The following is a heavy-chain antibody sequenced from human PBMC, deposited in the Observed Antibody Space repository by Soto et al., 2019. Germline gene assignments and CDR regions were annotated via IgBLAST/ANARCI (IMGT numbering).Heavy chain of an antibody. J-gene: IGHJ6*02. CDR2: ISGSGGST. D-gene: IGHD5-18*01. CDR3: ARDRDTTAMVDYYYGMDV. Sequence: GGSLRLSCTASEITLNIYWMNWVRQAPGRGLEWVSGISGSGGSTYYADSVKGRFTISRDNPRNTVYLEMNSLSGEDTAVYYCARDRDTTAMVDYYYGMDVWGQGTTVTVSS. CDR1: EITLNIYW. V-gene: IGHV3-23*01.